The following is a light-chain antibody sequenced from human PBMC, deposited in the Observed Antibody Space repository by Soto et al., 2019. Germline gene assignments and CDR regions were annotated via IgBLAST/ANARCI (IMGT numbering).Light chain of an antibody. J-gene: IGKJ1*01. V-gene: IGKV1-5*01. CDR3: QHYNIYWT. CDR2: DAS. Sequence: DIQMTQSPSTLSASVGDRVTITCRASQSISSGLAWYQQKQGKAPKILIYDASSLESGVPSRFSGSGSGTEFTLTISSLQPDDFETYDCQHYNIYWTFGQGTKVEIK. CDR1: QSISSG.